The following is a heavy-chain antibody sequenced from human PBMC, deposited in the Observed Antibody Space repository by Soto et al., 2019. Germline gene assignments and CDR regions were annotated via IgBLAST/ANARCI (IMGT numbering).Heavy chain of an antibody. CDR3: AKDQGDSSGLDY. V-gene: IGHV3-30*18. D-gene: IGHD3-22*01. Sequence: VGSLRLSCAASGFTFSSYGMHWVRQAPGKGLEWVAVISYDGSNKYYADSVKGRFTISRDNSKNTLYLQMNSLRAEDTAVYYCAKDQGDSSGLDYWGQGTLVTVSS. J-gene: IGHJ4*02. CDR1: GFTFSSYG. CDR2: ISYDGSNK.